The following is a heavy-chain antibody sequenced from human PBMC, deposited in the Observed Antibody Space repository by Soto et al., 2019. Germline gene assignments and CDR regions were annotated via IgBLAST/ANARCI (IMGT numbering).Heavy chain of an antibody. J-gene: IGHJ4*02. D-gene: IGHD3-22*01. Sequence: PGGSLRLSCAASGFTFSSYAMHRVRQAPGKGLEWVAVISYDGSNKYYADSVKGRFTISRDNSKNTLYLQMNSLRAEDTAVYYCARDNYDSSGYYGGVAYWGQGTLVTVSS. CDR3: ARDNYDSSGYYGGVAY. V-gene: IGHV3-30-3*01. CDR2: ISYDGSNK. CDR1: GFTFSSYA.